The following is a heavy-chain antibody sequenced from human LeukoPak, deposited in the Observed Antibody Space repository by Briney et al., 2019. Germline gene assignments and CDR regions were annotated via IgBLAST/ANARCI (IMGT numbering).Heavy chain of an antibody. CDR3: AREPPDAFDI. Sequence: GGPLRLSCAASGFTFSSYSMNWVRQAPGKGLEWVSSISSSGSYIYYADSVRGRFTISRDNARNSLYLQMNSLRAEDTAVYYCAREPPDAFDIWGQGTMVTVSS. CDR1: GFTFSSYS. V-gene: IGHV3-21*06. CDR2: ISSSGSYI. J-gene: IGHJ3*02.